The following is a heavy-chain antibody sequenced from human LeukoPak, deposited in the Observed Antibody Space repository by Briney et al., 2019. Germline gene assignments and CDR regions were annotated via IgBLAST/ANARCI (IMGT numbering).Heavy chain of an antibody. D-gene: IGHD2-2*01. CDR1: GGSLSGHY. V-gene: IGHV4-59*11. CDR2: IYYTGRT. Sequence: SETLSLTCTVGGGSLSGHYWGWIRQPPGKGLELVGHIYYTGRTFYNPSLNSRVTITLDTSRNQFSLRLTSVIAADTAVYYCARFSWGCSTASCYLTNWGQGALVTVSS. CDR3: ARFSWGCSTASCYLTN. J-gene: IGHJ4*02.